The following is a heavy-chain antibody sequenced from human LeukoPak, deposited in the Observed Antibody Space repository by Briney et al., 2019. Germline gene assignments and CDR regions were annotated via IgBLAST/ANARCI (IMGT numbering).Heavy chain of an antibody. J-gene: IGHJ6*03. CDR2: INHSGST. CDR3: AKEAPEYYYYMDV. V-gene: IGHV4-4*02. CDR1: GGSISSGNW. Sequence: SETLSLTCAVSGGSISSGNWWSWVRQPPGKGLEWIGEINHSGSTNYNPSLKRRVNISLDKSKNHFSLKLTSVTAADTAVYYCAKEAPEYYYYMDVWGKGTTVTVSS.